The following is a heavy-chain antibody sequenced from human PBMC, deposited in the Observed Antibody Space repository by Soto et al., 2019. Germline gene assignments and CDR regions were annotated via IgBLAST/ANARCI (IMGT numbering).Heavy chain of an antibody. CDR3: ARHYDILTGYYYFDY. V-gene: IGHV4-59*08. J-gene: IGHJ4*02. CDR1: GGSISSYY. D-gene: IGHD3-9*01. CDR2: IYYSGST. Sequence: SQTLSLTCTVSGGSISSYYWSWIRQPPGKGLEWIGYIYYSGSTNYNPSLKSRVTISVDTSKNQFSLKLSSVTAADTAVYYCARHYDILTGYYYFDYWGQGTLVTVSS.